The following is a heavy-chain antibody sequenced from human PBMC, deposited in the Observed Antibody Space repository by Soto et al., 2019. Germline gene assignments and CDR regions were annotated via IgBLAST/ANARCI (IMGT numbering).Heavy chain of an antibody. Sequence: SETLSLTCTVSGGSISSAAYYWSWIRQHPGKDLEWIGYISHSGSTYYTPSLKSRVIISADTSKNQFSLNLNSVTAADTAVYYWAREYTYGSNFFDCWGQGALVTVSS. CDR2: ISHSGST. CDR1: GGSISSAAYY. D-gene: IGHD5-18*01. J-gene: IGHJ4*02. CDR3: AREYTYGSNFFDC. V-gene: IGHV4-31*03.